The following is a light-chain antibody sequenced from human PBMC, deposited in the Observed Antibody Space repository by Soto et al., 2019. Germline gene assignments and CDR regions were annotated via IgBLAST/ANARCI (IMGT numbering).Light chain of an antibody. J-gene: IGKJ4*01. V-gene: IGKV1-9*01. CDR1: QDISSH. CDR2: AAS. Sequence: DIPLTQSPSFLSASVGDRVTITCRASQDISSHLAWYQQKPGKAPKLLIYAASTLQSGVPSGFVCSGSGTEFTRTITSLQPEDFATYYCQQVKSYPLTFGGATKVEIK. CDR3: QQVKSYPLT.